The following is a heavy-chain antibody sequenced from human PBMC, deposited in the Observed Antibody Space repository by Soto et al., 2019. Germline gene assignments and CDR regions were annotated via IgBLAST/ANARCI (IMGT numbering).Heavy chain of an antibody. CDR3: ARGKPPYSSSWYDDYYYYMDV. CDR1: GYTFTSHA. Sequence: ASVKVSCKASGYTFTSHAMHWVRQAPGQRLEWMGWINAGNGNTKYSQKFQGRVTITRDTSASTAYMELSSLRSEDTAVYYCARGKPPYSSSWYDDYYYYMDVWGKGTTVTVSS. J-gene: IGHJ6*03. V-gene: IGHV1-3*01. D-gene: IGHD6-13*01. CDR2: INAGNGNT.